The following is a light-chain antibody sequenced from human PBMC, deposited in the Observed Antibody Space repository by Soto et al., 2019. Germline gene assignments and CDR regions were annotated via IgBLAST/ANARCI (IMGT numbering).Light chain of an antibody. Sequence: QSVLTQPPSVSGAPGQRVTISCTGSSSNIGAGYDVHWYQQLPGTAPKLLIYGNSNRPSGVPDRFSGSKSGTSASLVITGLQAEEEADYYCQSYDSSLINWVFGGGTKVTVL. CDR1: SSNIGAGYD. J-gene: IGLJ3*02. CDR2: GNS. CDR3: QSYDSSLINWV. V-gene: IGLV1-40*01.